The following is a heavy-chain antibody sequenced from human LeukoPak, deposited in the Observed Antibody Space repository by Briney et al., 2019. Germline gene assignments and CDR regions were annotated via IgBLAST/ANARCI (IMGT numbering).Heavy chain of an antibody. CDR2: ISSSGSTI. D-gene: IGHD6-19*01. Sequence: GGSPRLSCAASGFTFSDYYMSWIRQAPGKGLEWVSYISSSGSTIYYADSVKGRFTISRDNAKNSLYLQLNSLRAEDTAVYYCARDQIQASIAVAVYYGMDVWGQGTTVTVSS. CDR1: GFTFSDYY. V-gene: IGHV3-11*01. J-gene: IGHJ6*02. CDR3: ARDQIQASIAVAVYYGMDV.